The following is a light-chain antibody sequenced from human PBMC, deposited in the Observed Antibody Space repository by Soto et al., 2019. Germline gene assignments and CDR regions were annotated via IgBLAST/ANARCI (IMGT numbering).Light chain of an antibody. Sequence: EIVMTQSPATLSVSPGERATLSCRASQSVSINLAWYQQKPGQAPRLLIYGASTRAHGIPARFSGSGSGTEFTLTISSLQSEDFAVYYCQHYNNWPPWTFGQGTKVEIK. V-gene: IGKV3-15*01. CDR2: GAS. J-gene: IGKJ1*01. CDR1: QSVSIN. CDR3: QHYNNWPPWT.